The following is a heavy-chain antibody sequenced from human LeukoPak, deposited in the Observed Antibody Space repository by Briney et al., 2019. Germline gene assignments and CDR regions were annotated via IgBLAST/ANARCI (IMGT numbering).Heavy chain of an antibody. Sequence: ASVKVSCKASGYTFTSYAMNWVRQAPGQGLEWMGWINTNTGNPTYAQGFTGRFVFSLDTSVSTAYLQISSLKAEDTAVYYCARGAGPYGSGSYDNDDYWGQGTLVTVSS. D-gene: IGHD3-10*01. V-gene: IGHV7-4-1*02. CDR3: ARGAGPYGSGSYDNDDY. J-gene: IGHJ4*02. CDR2: INTNTGNP. CDR1: GYTFTSYA.